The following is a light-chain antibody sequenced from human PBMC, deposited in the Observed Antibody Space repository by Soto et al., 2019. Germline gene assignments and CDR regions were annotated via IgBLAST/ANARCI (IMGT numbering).Light chain of an antibody. CDR1: SSDVGYYNY. V-gene: IGLV2-11*01. J-gene: IGLJ1*01. CDR3: RSYAGSPRYV. CDR2: DVS. Sequence: QSALTQPRSVSGSPGQSVTISCTGTSSDVGYYNYVSWYQQHPGKAPKVMIYDVSERPSGVPDRFSGSKSGNTASLTISGLQAEDEADYYCRSYAGSPRYVFGTGTKVTVL.